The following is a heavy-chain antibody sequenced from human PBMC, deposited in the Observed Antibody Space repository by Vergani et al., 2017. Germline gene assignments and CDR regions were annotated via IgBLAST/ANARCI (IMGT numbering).Heavy chain of an antibody. CDR2: ISAYNGNT. CDR3: ARSSVMITFGGVIDQYYFDY. J-gene: IGHJ4*02. V-gene: IGHV1-18*04. D-gene: IGHD3-16*02. CDR1: GYTFTSYG. Sequence: QVQLVQSGAEVKKPGASVKVSCKASGYTFTSYGISWVRQAPGQGLEWMGWISAYNGNTNYAQQLQGRVTMTTDTSTSTAYMELRSRRSDDTAVYYCARSSVMITFGGVIDQYYFDYWGQGTLVTVSS.